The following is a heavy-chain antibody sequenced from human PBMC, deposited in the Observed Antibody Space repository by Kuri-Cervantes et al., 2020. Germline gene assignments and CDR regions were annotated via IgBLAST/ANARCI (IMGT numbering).Heavy chain of an antibody. D-gene: IGHD3-22*01. CDR1: GFTFSSYG. Sequence: GESLKISCAASGFTFSSYGIHWVRQAPGKGLEWVTYIRNDGSDKYYADSVKGRFTVSRDNSKNTLYLQMNSLRAEDTAVYYCAKHYYDSSGYYPHFDYWGQGTLVTVSS. J-gene: IGHJ4*02. CDR3: AKHYYDSSGYYPHFDY. CDR2: IRNDGSDK. V-gene: IGHV3-30*02.